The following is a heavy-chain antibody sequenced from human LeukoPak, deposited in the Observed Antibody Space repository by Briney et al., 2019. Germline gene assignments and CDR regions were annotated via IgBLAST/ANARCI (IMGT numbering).Heavy chain of an antibody. CDR2: ISYDGSNK. D-gene: IGHD3-10*01. CDR1: GFTFSSYA. J-gene: IGHJ4*02. CDR3: AKRGVVVRVILVGFHKEAYYFDS. Sequence: GGSLRLSCAASGFTFSSYAMHWVRQAPGKGLEWVAVISYDGSNKYYADSVKGRFTISRDNSKNTLYLQMNSLRAEDTAVYFCAKRGVVVRVILVGFHKEAYYFDSWGQGALVTVSS. V-gene: IGHV3-30*07.